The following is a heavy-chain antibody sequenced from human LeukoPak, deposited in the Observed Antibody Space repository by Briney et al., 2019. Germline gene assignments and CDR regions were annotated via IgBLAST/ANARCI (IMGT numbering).Heavy chain of an antibody. Sequence: ASVKVSCKASGYSFTSHYMHWVRQAPGQGLEWMGLINPRGTATRYAESFQGRLTLTRDLSTSTDYMELSSLRSDDTAVYFCARDTSEGDYAWWFDPWGQGTLVTVSS. CDR1: GYSFTSHY. V-gene: IGHV1-46*01. J-gene: IGHJ5*02. CDR3: ARDTSEGDYAWWFDP. D-gene: IGHD3-16*01. CDR2: INPRGTAT.